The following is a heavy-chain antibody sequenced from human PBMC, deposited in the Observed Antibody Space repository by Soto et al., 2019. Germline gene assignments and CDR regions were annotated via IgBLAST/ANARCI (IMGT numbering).Heavy chain of an antibody. D-gene: IGHD1-1*01. V-gene: IGHV4-59*12. CDR3: ACRPPNGSWMGSNALDI. CDR2: IDYSGST. J-gene: IGHJ3*02. Sequence: SETLSLTCTVSGGSISSYYWSWIRQPPGKGLEWIGYIDYSGSTNYNPSLKSRVTISVDTSKNQFSLKLSSVTAADTAVYYCACRPPNGSWMGSNALDIWGQGTMVTVSS. CDR1: GGSISSYY.